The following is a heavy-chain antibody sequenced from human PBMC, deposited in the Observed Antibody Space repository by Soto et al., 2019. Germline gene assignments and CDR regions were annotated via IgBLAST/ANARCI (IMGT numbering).Heavy chain of an antibody. CDR2: INHSGSA. V-gene: IGHV4-34*01. D-gene: IGHD6-19*01. CDR1: GESFSGYI. CDR3: ARGLITGSHYSGGWYYFDS. J-gene: IGHJ4*02. Sequence: QVQLQQSGAGLLKPSETLSLTCAVYGESFSGYIWTWIRQTPGKGLQWIGQINHSGSAYYNPSLKSRVTISVHTSNSQFPLELSSVTAADTAVYYCARGLITGSHYSGGWYYFDSWGQGTQVTVSS.